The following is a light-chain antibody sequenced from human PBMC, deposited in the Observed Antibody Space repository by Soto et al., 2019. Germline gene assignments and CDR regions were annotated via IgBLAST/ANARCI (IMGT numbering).Light chain of an antibody. CDR1: QGIGDT. V-gene: IGKV3-15*01. Sequence: EVVLAQSPATLSVSPGEGVTLSCRASQGIGDTLAWYKHKPGQTPSLLIYDTSARATGVPARFSGSRSGPEFTLPINSLQPDDFETYYCQQYNSYSRTFGQGTKVDIK. J-gene: IGKJ1*01. CDR2: DTS. CDR3: QQYNSYSRT.